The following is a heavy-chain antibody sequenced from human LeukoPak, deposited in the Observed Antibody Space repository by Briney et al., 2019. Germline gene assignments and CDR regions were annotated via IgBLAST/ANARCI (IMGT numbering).Heavy chain of an antibody. V-gene: IGHV6-1*01. CDR2: TYDRSRWFT. CDR1: GDSVSSNNAA. J-gene: IGHJ3*02. CDR3: VRGSALDI. Sequence: SQTLSLTCAISGDSVSSNNAAWNWIRQSPSIGLEWLGRTYDRSRWFTDYALSVKSRITINPDTSRNQFSLQLNSVSPEDTAVYYCVRGSALDIWGQGTMVTVSS.